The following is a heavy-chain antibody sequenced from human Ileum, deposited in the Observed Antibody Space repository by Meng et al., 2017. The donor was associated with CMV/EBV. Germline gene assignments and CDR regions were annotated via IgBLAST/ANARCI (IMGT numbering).Heavy chain of an antibody. D-gene: IGHD2-21*01. Sequence: SETLSLTCSTPGDSITSYYWSWIRQPPGKGLKWIGYIHHSGGTKYNPSLKNRVSMSVDTSKDRFSLRLNSVTAADTAVYYCTSLDYCGGDCYYPFDYWGQGMLVTVSS. CDR3: TSLDYCGGDCYYPFDY. J-gene: IGHJ4*02. CDR2: IHHSGGT. CDR1: GDSITSYY. V-gene: IGHV4-59*01.